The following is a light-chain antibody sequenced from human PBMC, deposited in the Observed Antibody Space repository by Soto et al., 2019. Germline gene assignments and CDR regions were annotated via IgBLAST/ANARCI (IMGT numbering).Light chain of an antibody. CDR1: QSVSSN. V-gene: IGKV3-15*01. CDR2: GAS. Sequence: EIVMTQSPATLSVSPGERATLSCRASQSVSSNLAWYQQKPGQAPRLLIYGASTRATGIPARFSGSGSGTEFTLTISSLQSEDFAVYYCQQYNNWPSWTFGQRTKVDIK. J-gene: IGKJ1*01. CDR3: QQYNNWPSWT.